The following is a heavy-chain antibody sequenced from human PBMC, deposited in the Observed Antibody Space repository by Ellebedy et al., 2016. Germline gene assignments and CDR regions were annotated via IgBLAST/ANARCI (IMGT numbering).Heavy chain of an antibody. Sequence: GESLKISXAASGFTFSRHAIHWIRRAPGKGLEWVAAVLDDGIDKNYRDSVKGRFTISRDNSKNRVYLQMDSLRVEDTAVYYCAKVRYPDFYQNSAMDVWGQGTTVTVSS. CDR1: GFTFSRHA. D-gene: IGHD2/OR15-2a*01. J-gene: IGHJ6*02. CDR3: AKVRYPDFYQNSAMDV. CDR2: VLDDGIDK. V-gene: IGHV3-30*18.